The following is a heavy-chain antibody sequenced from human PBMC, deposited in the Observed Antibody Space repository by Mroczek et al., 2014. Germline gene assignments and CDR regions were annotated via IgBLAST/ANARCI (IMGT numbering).Heavy chain of an antibody. V-gene: IGHV4-34*01. CDR3: ARGRPNKSGYPYYYYYGMDV. CDR2: INHSGST. CDR1: GGSFSGYY. D-gene: IGHD3-3*01. Sequence: QVQLQQWGAGLLKPSETLSLTCAVYGGSFSGYYWSWIRQPPGKGLEWIGEINHSGSTNYNPSLKSRVTISVDTSKNQFSLKLSSVTAADTAVYYCARGRPNKSGYPYYYYYGMDVWGQGTTVTVSS. J-gene: IGHJ6*02.